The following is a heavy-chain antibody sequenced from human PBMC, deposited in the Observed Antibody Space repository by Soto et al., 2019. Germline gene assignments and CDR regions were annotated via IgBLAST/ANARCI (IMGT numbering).Heavy chain of an antibody. Sequence: QVQLVQSGAEVRDPGASVKVSCKASGYTFTSYDISWVRQAPGQGLEWMGWISAYNGNTKYAQNFQGRVTMTTDTSRRTAYKELGSLRSDDTAMYYCAREDCSGGSCYPGDYWGQGTLVTVSS. J-gene: IGHJ4*02. CDR1: GYTFTSYD. D-gene: IGHD2-15*01. CDR2: ISAYNGNT. CDR3: AREDCSGGSCYPGDY. V-gene: IGHV1-18*01.